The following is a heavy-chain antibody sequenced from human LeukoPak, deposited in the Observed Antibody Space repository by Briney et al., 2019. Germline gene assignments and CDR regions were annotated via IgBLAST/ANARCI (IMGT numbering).Heavy chain of an antibody. CDR1: GFTFDDYG. V-gene: IGHV3-20*04. Sequence: GGSLRLSCAASGFTFDDYGMSWVRQAPGKGLEWVSGINWNDGSTGYADSVKGRFTISRDNAKNSLYLQMNGLRAEDTALYYCARAGGYSGYECFDYWGQGTLVTVSS. CDR3: ARAGGYSGYECFDY. D-gene: IGHD5-12*01. CDR2: INWNDGST. J-gene: IGHJ4*02.